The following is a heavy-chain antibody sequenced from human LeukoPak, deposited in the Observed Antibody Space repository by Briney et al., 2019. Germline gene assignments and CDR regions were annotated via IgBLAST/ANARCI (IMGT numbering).Heavy chain of an antibody. J-gene: IGHJ5*02. CDR1: GYTFTSYY. CDR3: ARGAHVRMYDSNHNCFDP. D-gene: IGHD3-22*01. CDR2: INPSGGGT. V-gene: IGHV1-46*01. Sequence: ASVKVSCKASGYTFTSYYIYWMRQAHGHGLDWMGIINPSGGGTNYAHKFQGRVTMTRDMSTSTVYMELSSLRSEDTAVYYCARGAHVRMYDSNHNCFDPWGQGTLVTVSS.